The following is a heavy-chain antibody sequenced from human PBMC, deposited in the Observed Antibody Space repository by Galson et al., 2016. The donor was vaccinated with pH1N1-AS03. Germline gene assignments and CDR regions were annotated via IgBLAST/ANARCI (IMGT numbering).Heavy chain of an antibody. CDR3: ATDGPRGSLSS. D-gene: IGHD6-6*01. J-gene: IGHJ4*02. V-gene: IGHV1-69-2*01. Sequence: VKVSCKFSGYTFTDYNMHWVQQAPGKGLEWMGLVDPDTSKTKYAEKFQGRVTITADTSRDTAYMDLSGLRSADTAIYYCATDGPRGSLSSWGQGTLVTVSS. CDR2: VDPDTSKT. CDR1: GYTFTDYN.